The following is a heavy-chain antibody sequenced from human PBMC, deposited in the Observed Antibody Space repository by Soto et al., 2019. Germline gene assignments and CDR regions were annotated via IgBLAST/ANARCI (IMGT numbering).Heavy chain of an antibody. CDR1: GFTFSSYG. Sequence: LRLSFAASGFTFSSYGIHWVRQAPGKGLEWVAVISYDGSNKYYTDSVKGRFTISRDNSKNTLYLQMNSLRAEDTAVYYCAKVVEYDILTGYLYYYYYGMDVWGQGTTVTVSS. V-gene: IGHV3-30*18. CDR2: ISYDGSNK. J-gene: IGHJ6*02. CDR3: AKVVEYDILTGYLYYYYYGMDV. D-gene: IGHD3-9*01.